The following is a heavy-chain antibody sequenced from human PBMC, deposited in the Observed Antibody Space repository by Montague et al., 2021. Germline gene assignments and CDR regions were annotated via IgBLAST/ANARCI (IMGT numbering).Heavy chain of an antibody. D-gene: IGHD3-10*01. CDR2: IFYSGNT. CDR3: AGVEDYYGSGSYLGFDY. Sequence: TLSLTCTVSGGSISSGGYYWSWIRQLPGKGLEWIGYIFYSGNTYYNPSLKSPVTISVDTSKNPFSLKLSSVTAADTAVYYCAGVEDYYGSGSYLGFDYWGKGTLVTVSS. CDR1: GGSISSGGYY. J-gene: IGHJ4*02. V-gene: IGHV4-31*01.